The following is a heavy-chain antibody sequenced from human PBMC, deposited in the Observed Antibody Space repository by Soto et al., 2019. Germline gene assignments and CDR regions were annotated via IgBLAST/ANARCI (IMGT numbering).Heavy chain of an antibody. D-gene: IGHD3-22*01. CDR3: AQITSYYYDSSGYY. J-gene: IGHJ4*02. V-gene: IGHV3-23*01. CDR1: GFTFSSYA. CDR2: ISGSGGST. Sequence: EVQLLESWGDLVQPGGSLRLSCAASGFTFSSYARSWVRQAPGKGLEWVSAISGSGGSTYYADAVKGRFTISRVNSKSPLYLQMNSLSAEDTDVYYYAQITSYYYDSSGYYWVQGTLVTVSS.